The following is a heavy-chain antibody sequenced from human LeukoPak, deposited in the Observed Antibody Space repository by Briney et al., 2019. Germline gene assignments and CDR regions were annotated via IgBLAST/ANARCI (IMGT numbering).Heavy chain of an antibody. V-gene: IGHV5-51*01. J-gene: IGHJ4*02. D-gene: IGHD5-24*01. CDR3: AGRRDASTYEDF. CDR1: GFTFTDYW. Sequence: GEFLKISCEASGFTFTDYWIAWVRQMPGKGLEWVGIIYTGDSETRYSPSFQGHVTISADKSISTAYLQWSRLRASDTAMYYCAGRRDASTYEDFWGQGTLVTVSS. CDR2: IYTGDSET.